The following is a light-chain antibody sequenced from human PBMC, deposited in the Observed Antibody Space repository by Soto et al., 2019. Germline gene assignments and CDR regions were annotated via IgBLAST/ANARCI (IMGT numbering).Light chain of an antibody. J-gene: IGKJ1*01. CDR2: DAS. Sequence: DIQITQSPSTLSASVGARVTITCRASQSVSSWLAWYQQKPGKAPELLIYDASSLESGVPSRFSGSGSGTEFTLTISSLQPDDFATYYCQQYNSYSRTFGQGTKVDI. V-gene: IGKV1-5*01. CDR1: QSVSSW. CDR3: QQYNSYSRT.